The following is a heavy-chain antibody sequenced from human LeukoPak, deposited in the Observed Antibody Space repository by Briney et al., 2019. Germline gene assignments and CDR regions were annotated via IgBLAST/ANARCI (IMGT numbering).Heavy chain of an antibody. Sequence: ASVKVSCKASGYTFTSYDINWVRQATGQGLEWMGWMNPNSGNTGYAQKFQGRVTMTRNTSLSTAYMELSSLRSEDTAVYYCARVPYYDSSGYYYEPFDYWGQGTLVTVSS. V-gene: IGHV1-8*01. CDR1: GYTFTSYD. CDR3: ARVPYYDSSGYYYEPFDY. J-gene: IGHJ4*02. CDR2: MNPNSGNT. D-gene: IGHD3-22*01.